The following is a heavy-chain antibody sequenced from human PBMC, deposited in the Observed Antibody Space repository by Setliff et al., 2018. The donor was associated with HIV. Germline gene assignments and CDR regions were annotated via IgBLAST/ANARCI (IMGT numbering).Heavy chain of an antibody. V-gene: IGHV5-10-1*01. J-gene: IGHJ4*02. D-gene: IGHD7-27*01. CDR1: GNSFSNHW. Sequence: GESLKISCKGSGNSFSNHWISWVRQVPGQGLEWMGNIDPSDSYTHYSPSFQGHVTISADKSISTVYLLWSSLKASDTAIYYCARHEDWGPLDFWGQGTLGTVS. CDR3: ARHEDWGPLDF. CDR2: IDPSDSYT.